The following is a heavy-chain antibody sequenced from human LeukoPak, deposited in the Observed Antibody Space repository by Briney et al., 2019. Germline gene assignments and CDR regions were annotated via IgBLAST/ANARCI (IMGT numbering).Heavy chain of an antibody. CDR2: VYHSGNT. J-gene: IGHJ5*01. D-gene: IGHD2-21*01. CDR3: ARRGLDNCGGDGCFAVDYLRRPSKVGDS. Sequence: SETLSLPCALSGGSHSSDQLWTWVRQPPGKGLEWIGEVYHSGNTNYNPSLRSRVTISVDKSANQFSLNPGSVTAADTAVYYCARRGLDNCGGDGCFAVDYLRRPSKVGDS. V-gene: IGHV4-4*02. CDR1: GGSHSSDQL.